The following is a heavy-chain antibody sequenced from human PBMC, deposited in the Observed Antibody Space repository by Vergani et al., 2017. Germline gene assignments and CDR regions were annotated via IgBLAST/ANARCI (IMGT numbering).Heavy chain of an antibody. D-gene: IGHD1-7*01. CDR3: AKDILRGYNWNYAAFDI. V-gene: IGHV3-23*01. Sequence: EVQLLESGGGLVQPGGSLRLSCAASGFTFSSYAMSWVRQAPGKGLEWVSAISGSGGSTYYADSVKGRFTISRDNSKNTLYLQMNSLRAVDTAVYYCAKDILRGYNWNYAAFDIWGQGTMVTVSS. CDR1: GFTFSSYA. CDR2: ISGSGGST. J-gene: IGHJ3*02.